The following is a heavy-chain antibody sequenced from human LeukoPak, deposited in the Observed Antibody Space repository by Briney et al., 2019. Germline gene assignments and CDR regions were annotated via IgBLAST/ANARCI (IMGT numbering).Heavy chain of an antibody. CDR1: GFNFDEYA. D-gene: IGHD2-8*02. CDR3: AKDRYCTGSIYPIDY. CDR2: ISSNSDDI. V-gene: IGHV3-9*01. Sequence: PGRSLRLSCVGSGFNFDEYAMHWVRQPPGKGLEWVSGISSNSDDIGYADSVKGRFTISRDSAKKSLYLQMNSLRAEDTALYYCAKDRYCTGSIYPIDYWGRGTLVTVSS. J-gene: IGHJ4*02.